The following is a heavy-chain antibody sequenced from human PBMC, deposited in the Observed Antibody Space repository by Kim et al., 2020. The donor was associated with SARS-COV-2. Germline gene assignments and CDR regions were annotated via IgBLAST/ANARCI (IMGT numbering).Heavy chain of an antibody. D-gene: IGHD3-10*01. CDR3: ARERITMVRGPSKHAFDF. Sequence: SETLSLTCTVSGGSISSYYWSWIRQPPGKGLEWIGYIYYSGSTNYNPSLKSRVTISVDTSKNQFSLKLSSVTAADTAVYYCARERITMVRGPSKHAFDF. V-gene: IGHV4-59*13. CDR2: IYYSGST. CDR1: GGSISSYY. J-gene: IGHJ3*01.